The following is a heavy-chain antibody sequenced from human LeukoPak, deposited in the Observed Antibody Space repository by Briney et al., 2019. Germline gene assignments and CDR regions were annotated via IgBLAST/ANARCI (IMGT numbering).Heavy chain of an antibody. Sequence: PSETLSLTCTVSGGSISSSSSYWGWIRQPPGKGLEWIGSIYYSGSTYYNPSLKSRVTISVDTSKNQFSLKLSSVTAADTAVYYCARYSGSYFLFDYWGQGTLVTVSS. CDR2: IYYSGST. CDR1: GGSISSSSSY. D-gene: IGHD1-26*01. V-gene: IGHV4-39*01. CDR3: ARYSGSYFLFDY. J-gene: IGHJ4*02.